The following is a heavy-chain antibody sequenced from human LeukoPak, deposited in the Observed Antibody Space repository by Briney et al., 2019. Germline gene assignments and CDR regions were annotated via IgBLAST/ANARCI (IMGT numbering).Heavy chain of an antibody. Sequence: SQTLSLTCTVSGGSISSSSYYWGWIRQPPGKGLEWIGSIYYSGSTYYNPSLKSRVTISVDTSKNQFSLKLSSVTAADTAVYYCARRDSSGWRLTFDYWGQGTLVTVSS. CDR1: GGSISSSSYY. CDR2: IYYSGST. CDR3: ARRDSSGWRLTFDY. V-gene: IGHV4-39*01. J-gene: IGHJ4*02. D-gene: IGHD6-19*01.